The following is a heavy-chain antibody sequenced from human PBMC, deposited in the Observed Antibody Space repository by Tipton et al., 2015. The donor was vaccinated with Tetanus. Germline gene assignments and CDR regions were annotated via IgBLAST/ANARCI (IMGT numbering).Heavy chain of an antibody. J-gene: IGHJ3*02. CDR1: GYTFTSYG. CDR2: ISAYHGHT. D-gene: IGHD3-22*01. Sequence: QLVQSGAEVKKPGASVKVSCKASGYTFTSYGISWVRQAPGQGLEWMGWISAYHGHTNYAQKLQGRVTMTPDTSTSTAYMELRSLRSDDQAVYYCARSTTDYYDSSAERGAFDIWGQGTMVTVSS. CDR3: ARSTTDYYDSSAERGAFDI. V-gene: IGHV1-18*01.